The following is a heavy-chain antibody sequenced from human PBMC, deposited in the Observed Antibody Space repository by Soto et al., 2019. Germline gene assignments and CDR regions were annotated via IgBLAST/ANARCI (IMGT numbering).Heavy chain of an antibody. V-gene: IGHV3-21*01. CDR1: GFTFSSYT. J-gene: IGHJ4*02. Sequence: GALRLAGSASGFTFSSYTMNWVRQAPGKGLEWVSSISSSSSRIYYGDSVEVRFTISRDNAKNSLYLQMNSLRGEDTAVYYCARGHLATGTEVYDYWGQGTLVTVYS. CDR2: ISSSSSRI. D-gene: IGHD1-26*01. CDR3: ARGHLATGTEVYDY.